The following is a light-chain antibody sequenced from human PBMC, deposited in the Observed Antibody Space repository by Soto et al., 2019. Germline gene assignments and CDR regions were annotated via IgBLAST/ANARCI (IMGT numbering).Light chain of an antibody. V-gene: IGKV1-5*01. Sequence: DIQMTQSPPTLSASVGDRVTITCRASQSIRHYLAWYQQMPGKAPQLLIYGASTLQSGVTSRFSGSGSGTEFTLTISSLQPDDFGTYFCQHHNSYSQTFGQGTKVEIK. CDR3: QHHNSYSQT. CDR2: GAS. CDR1: QSIRHY. J-gene: IGKJ1*01.